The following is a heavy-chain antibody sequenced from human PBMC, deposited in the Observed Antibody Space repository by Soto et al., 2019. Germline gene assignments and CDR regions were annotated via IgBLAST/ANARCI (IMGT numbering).Heavy chain of an antibody. CDR3: ARGVGNFYYAMDV. Sequence: QVQLVESGGGVVQPGRSLRLSCAASGFTFSSYGMHWVRQAPGKGLEWVAVIWYDGNDKYYADSVKGRFTISRDNSRNTLFLQMSSLRAEDTAVYYCARGVGNFYYAMDVWGQVTTVTVSS. CDR2: IWYDGNDK. CDR1: GFTFSSYG. V-gene: IGHV3-33*01. D-gene: IGHD7-27*01. J-gene: IGHJ6*02.